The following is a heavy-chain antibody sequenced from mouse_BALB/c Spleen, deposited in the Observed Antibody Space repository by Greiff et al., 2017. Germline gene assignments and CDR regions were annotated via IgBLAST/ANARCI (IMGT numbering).Heavy chain of an antibody. V-gene: IGHV1-63*02. CDR1: GYTFTNYW. J-gene: IGHJ3*01. D-gene: IGHD1-1*01. CDR2: IYPGGGYT. CDR3: ARSDGSSPAWFAY. Sequence: QGQLQQSGAELVRPGTSVKISCKASGYTFTNYWLGWVKQRPGHGLEWIGDIYPGGGYTNYNEKFKGKATLTADTSSSTAYMQLSSLTSEDSAVYFCARSDGSSPAWFAYWGQGTLVTVSA.